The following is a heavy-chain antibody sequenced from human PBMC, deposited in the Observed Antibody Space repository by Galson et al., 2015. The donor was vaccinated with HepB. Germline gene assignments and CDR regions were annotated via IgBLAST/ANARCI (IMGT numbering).Heavy chain of an antibody. V-gene: IGHV1-18*01. CDR1: GYTFTSYG. CDR3: ARADEYGDHAWDPHDAFDS. CDR2: ISAYNGNT. Sequence: QSGAEVKKPGASVKVSCKASGYTFTSYGISWVRQAPGQGLEWMGWISAYNGNTNYAQKLQGRVTMTTDTSTSTAYMELRSLRSDDTAVYYCARADEYGDHAWDPHDAFDSWGQGTMVTVSS. J-gene: IGHJ3*02. D-gene: IGHD4-17*01.